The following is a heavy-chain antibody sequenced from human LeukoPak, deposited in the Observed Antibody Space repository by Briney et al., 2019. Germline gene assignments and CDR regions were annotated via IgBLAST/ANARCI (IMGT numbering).Heavy chain of an antibody. CDR1: GYTFTGYY. D-gene: IGHD2-2*01. J-gene: IGHJ4*02. CDR3: ARDSCSLTSCPFFGY. V-gene: IGHV1-2*02. Sequence: ASVKVSCKASGYTFTGYYIHWVRQAPGQGLEWMGWINPYSGGTNYAQKFQVRVTMTRDTSISTAYMELSSLISGDTAVYYCARDSCSLTSCPFFGYWGQGTLVTVSS. CDR2: INPYSGGT.